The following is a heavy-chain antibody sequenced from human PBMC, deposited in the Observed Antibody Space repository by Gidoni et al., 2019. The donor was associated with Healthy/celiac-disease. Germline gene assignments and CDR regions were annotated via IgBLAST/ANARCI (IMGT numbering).Heavy chain of an antibody. CDR1: GFTFSSYA. V-gene: IGHV3-23*01. CDR2: ISGSGGSI. CDR3: AKDYLAVQLPASDAFDI. D-gene: IGHD2-2*01. Sequence: EVQLLESGGGLVQPGGSLRLSCAASGFTFSSYAMSWVVQAQVTGLEWFSAISGSGGSIYYADSVTGRFNISRDIAHNTLYLKMNSLRAEDTDVYYLAKDYLAVQLPASDAFDIWGQVTMVTVSS. J-gene: IGHJ3*02.